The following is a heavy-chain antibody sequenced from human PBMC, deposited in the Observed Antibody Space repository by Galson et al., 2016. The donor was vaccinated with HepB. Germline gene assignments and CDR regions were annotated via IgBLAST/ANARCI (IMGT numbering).Heavy chain of an antibody. Sequence: SLRLSCAASGFAFDSHAMTWVRQAPGKGLEWVSGITGSGATTFYADSVKGRFSISRDNSKATMYLQMNSLRADDTAIYYCAKAFFSYGGLRGPLGSWGLGSLVVVSS. CDR1: GFAFDSHA. CDR3: AKAFFSYGGLRGPLGS. V-gene: IGHV3-23*01. D-gene: IGHD4-23*01. J-gene: IGHJ5*02. CDR2: ITGSGATT.